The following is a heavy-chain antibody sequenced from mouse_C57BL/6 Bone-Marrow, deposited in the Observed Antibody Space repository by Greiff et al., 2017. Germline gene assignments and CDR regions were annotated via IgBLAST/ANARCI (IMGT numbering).Heavy chain of an antibody. Sequence: VQLKQSGAELVRPGASVKLSCTASGFNIKDYYMHWVKQRPEQGLEWIGRIDPEDGDTEYAPKFQGKATMTADTSSNTAYLQLSSLTTEDTAVYYCTTNYSNDVGSAMDYWGHGTSVTVSS. CDR3: TTNYSNDVGSAMDY. D-gene: IGHD2-12*01. CDR2: IDPEDGDT. J-gene: IGHJ4*01. V-gene: IGHV14-1*01. CDR1: GFNIKDYY.